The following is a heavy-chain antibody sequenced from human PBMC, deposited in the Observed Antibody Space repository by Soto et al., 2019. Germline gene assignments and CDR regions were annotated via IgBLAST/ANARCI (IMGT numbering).Heavy chain of an antibody. J-gene: IGHJ4*02. CDR1: GYTFTNYG. V-gene: IGHV1-18*01. D-gene: IGHD3-22*01. CDR3: ARLALYYYDSSGYYDLFDY. CDR2: IIPINGNT. Sequence: ASVKVSCKASGYTFTNYGINWVRQAPGQGLEWMGWIIPINGNTNYAQKFQGRVTITADESTSTAYMELSSLRSEDTAVYYCARLALYYYDSSGYYDLFDYWGQGTLVTVSS.